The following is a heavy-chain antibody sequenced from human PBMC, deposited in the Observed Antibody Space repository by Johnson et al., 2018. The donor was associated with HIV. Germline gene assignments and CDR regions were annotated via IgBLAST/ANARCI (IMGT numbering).Heavy chain of an antibody. Sequence: QVQLVESGGGVVQPGGSLRLSCAASGFTFSSYGMHWVRQAPGKGLEWVAFIRYDGSNKYYADSVKGRFTISRDNSKNTLYLQMNSLRAEDKAVYYCARHQLLVHDVFNIWGQGTVVIVSS. CDR3: ARHQLLVHDVFNI. V-gene: IGHV3-30*02. CDR2: IRYDGSNK. D-gene: IGHD1-1*01. J-gene: IGHJ3*02. CDR1: GFTFSSYG.